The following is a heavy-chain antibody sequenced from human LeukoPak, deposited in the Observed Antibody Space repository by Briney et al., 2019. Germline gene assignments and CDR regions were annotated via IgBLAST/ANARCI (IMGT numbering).Heavy chain of an antibody. J-gene: IGHJ4*02. V-gene: IGHV3-48*03. Sequence: PGGSLRLSCAASGFTFSSYEMNWVRQAPGKGLEWVSYISSSGSTVYYADSVKGRFTISRDNAKNSLYLQMNSLRAEDTAVYYCARDSSGWSYYSDCWGQGTLVTVSS. CDR1: GFTFSSYE. CDR3: ARDSSGWSYYSDC. D-gene: IGHD6-19*01. CDR2: ISSSGSTV.